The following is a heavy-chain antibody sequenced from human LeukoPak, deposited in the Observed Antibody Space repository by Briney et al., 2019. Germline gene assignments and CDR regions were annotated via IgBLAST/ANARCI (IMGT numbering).Heavy chain of an antibody. CDR2: IYYSGST. CDR3: ASNPGIVVVPAATYYFDY. J-gene: IGHJ4*02. CDR1: GGSISSSSYY. V-gene: IGHV4-39*07. D-gene: IGHD2-2*01. Sequence: SETLSLTCTVSGGSISSSSYYWGWIRQPPGKGLEWIGSIYYSGSTYYNPSLKSRVTISVDTSKNQFSLKLSSVTAADTAVYYCASNPGIVVVPAATYYFDYWGQGTLVTVSS.